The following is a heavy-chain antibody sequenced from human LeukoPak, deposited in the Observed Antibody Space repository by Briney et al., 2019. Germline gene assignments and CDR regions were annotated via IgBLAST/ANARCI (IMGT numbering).Heavy chain of an antibody. Sequence: SETLSLTCAAYGGSFSGYYWSWIRQPPGKGLEWIGEINHSGSTNYNPSLKSRVTISVDTSKNQFSLKLSSVTAADTAVYYCARVMITFGGVIDILFDYWGQGTLVTVSS. D-gene: IGHD3-16*02. CDR3: ARVMITFGGVIDILFDY. CDR2: INHSGST. CDR1: GGSFSGYY. V-gene: IGHV4-34*01. J-gene: IGHJ4*02.